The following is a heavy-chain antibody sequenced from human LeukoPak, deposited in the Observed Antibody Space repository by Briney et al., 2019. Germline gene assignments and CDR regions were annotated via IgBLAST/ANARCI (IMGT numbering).Heavy chain of an antibody. J-gene: IGHJ4*02. CDR2: ISSSAI. V-gene: IGHV3-48*01. CDR1: GFTFSNYP. D-gene: IGHD1-26*01. CDR3: ARDGRIQWELDY. Sequence: HPGGSLRLSCTASGFTFSNYPMNWVRQAPGKGLEWVSYISSSAIYYADSVRGRSTISRDNAKNSLSLQMNSLRADDTAVYYCARDGRIQWELDYWGQGILVTVSS.